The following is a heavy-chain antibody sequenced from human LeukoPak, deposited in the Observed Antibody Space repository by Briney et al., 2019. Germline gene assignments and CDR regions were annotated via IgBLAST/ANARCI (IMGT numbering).Heavy chain of an antibody. D-gene: IGHD5-18*01. J-gene: IGHJ3*02. CDR2: IIPIFGTA. V-gene: IGHV1-69*13. CDR3: ARGTAMVTSPFDI. Sequence: ASVKVSCKASGGTFSSYAISWARQAPGQGLEWMGGIIPIFGTANYAQKFQGRVAITADESTSTAYMELSSLRSEDTAVYYCARGTAMVTSPFDIWGQGTMVTVSS. CDR1: GGTFSSYA.